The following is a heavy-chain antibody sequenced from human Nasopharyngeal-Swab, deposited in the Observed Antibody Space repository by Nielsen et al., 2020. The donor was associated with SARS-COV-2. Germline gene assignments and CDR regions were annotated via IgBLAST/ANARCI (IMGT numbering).Heavy chain of an antibody. CDR3: AKDRDSGDDSEEYYHYYGMDV. CDR1: GFTFSNFA. Sequence: LKISCAASGFTFSNFAMSWVRQAPGKRLEWVSVISGGSDSTYYTDSVRGRFTISRDNSKNTLNLQMNNLRAEDTAIYYCAKDRDSGDDSEEYYHYYGMDVWGQGAPVTVSS. CDR2: ISGGSDST. V-gene: IGHV3-23*01. J-gene: IGHJ6*02. D-gene: IGHD5-12*01.